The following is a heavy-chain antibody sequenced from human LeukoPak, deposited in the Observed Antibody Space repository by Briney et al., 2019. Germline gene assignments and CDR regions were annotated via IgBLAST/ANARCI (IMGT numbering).Heavy chain of an antibody. Sequence: ASVKVSCKASGYTFTGYYMHWVRQAPGQGLEWMGWINPNSGGTNYAQKFQGRVTMTWDTSISTAYMELSRLRSDDTAVYYCARDERLSDGVYDYWGQGTLVTVSS. V-gene: IGHV1-2*02. D-gene: IGHD2-8*01. J-gene: IGHJ4*02. CDR2: INPNSGGT. CDR3: ARDERLSDGVYDY. CDR1: GYTFTGYY.